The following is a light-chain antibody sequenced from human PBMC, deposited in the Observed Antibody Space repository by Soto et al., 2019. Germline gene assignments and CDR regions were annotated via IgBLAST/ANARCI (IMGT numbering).Light chain of an antibody. CDR1: QSVSSG. J-gene: IGKJ5*01. Sequence: VLTQSPGTLSLSPGASATLSCGARQSVSSGLSWYQQKPGQAPRLLLYGASSRATGIPVRFSGSGAATEYSPPISSLQSQDFSVYYCQQYNNRPFITFGQGTRLDI. V-gene: IGKV3-15*01. CDR2: GAS. CDR3: QQYNNRPFIT.